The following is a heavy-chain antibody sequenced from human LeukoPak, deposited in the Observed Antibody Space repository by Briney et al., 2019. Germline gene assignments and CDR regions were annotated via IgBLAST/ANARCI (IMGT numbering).Heavy chain of an antibody. CDR2: ISSNGGST. V-gene: IGHV3-64D*06. CDR1: GFTFSWHA. Sequence: GGSLRLSCSASGFTFSWHAMHWVRQAPGEGLEYVSAISSNGGSTYYADSVKGRFTISRDNSKNTLYLHMSSLRAEDTAVFYCVRTSSGYSPIWGQGTMVTVSS. D-gene: IGHD3-22*01. J-gene: IGHJ3*02. CDR3: VRTSSGYSPI.